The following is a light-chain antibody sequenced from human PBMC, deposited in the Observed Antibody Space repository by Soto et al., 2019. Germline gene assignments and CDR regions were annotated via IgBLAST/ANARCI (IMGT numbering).Light chain of an antibody. CDR2: GAS. CDR1: QSVSSN. Sequence: ETVMTQSAATLSVSPGERATLSCRASQSVSSNLAWYQQKPGQAPRLLIYGASTRVTGIPARFSGSGSGTEFTLTISSLQSEDFAVYYCQQYNNLPRTFRQGTKVEIK. CDR3: QQYNNLPRT. J-gene: IGKJ1*01. V-gene: IGKV3-15*01.